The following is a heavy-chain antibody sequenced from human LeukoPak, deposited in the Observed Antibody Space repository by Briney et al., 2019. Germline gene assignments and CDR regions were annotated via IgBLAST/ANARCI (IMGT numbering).Heavy chain of an antibody. CDR1: RGTFSSYA. CDR3: ARVQIWVFPPPIAGDWYFDL. D-gene: IGHD6-13*01. V-gene: IGHV1-69*13. J-gene: IGHJ2*01. CDR2: IIPIFGTA. Sequence: EASVKVSCNASRGTFSSYAISWVRQAPSHGLEWMGGIIPIFGTANYAQTFQCRVTIPSDESTTTAYIQLSSLRSEDTAVYYWARVQIWVFPPPIAGDWYFDLWGRGTLVTVSS.